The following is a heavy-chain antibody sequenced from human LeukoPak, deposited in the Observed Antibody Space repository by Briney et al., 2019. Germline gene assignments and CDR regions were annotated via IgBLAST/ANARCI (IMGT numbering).Heavy chain of an antibody. D-gene: IGHD1-1*01. CDR2: INSNGSST. V-gene: IGHV3-74*01. Sequence: GGSLRLSCAASGFIFSSYWMHWVRQAPGKGLVWVSRINSNGSSTDYADSVKGRFTISRDNAKNTLCLQMNSLRAEDTAVYYCARVPNVFEYWGQGTLVTVSS. CDR3: ARVPNVFEY. J-gene: IGHJ4*02. CDR1: GFIFSSYW.